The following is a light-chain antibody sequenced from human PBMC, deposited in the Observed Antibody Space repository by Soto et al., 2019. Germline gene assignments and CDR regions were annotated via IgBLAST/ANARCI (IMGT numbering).Light chain of an antibody. V-gene: IGKV1-33*01. CDR2: DGS. Sequence: DIQMTQSPSSLSASVGDGVTITGQASQNSGYYLVWYQQKPGKAPELLIDDGSSLATGVHSRFSGSRSGTEISYTLRSLQPEAFSTYYCQKYDNVPHTFGQGTQLDVK. CDR1: QNSGYY. CDR3: QKYDNVPHT. J-gene: IGKJ2*01.